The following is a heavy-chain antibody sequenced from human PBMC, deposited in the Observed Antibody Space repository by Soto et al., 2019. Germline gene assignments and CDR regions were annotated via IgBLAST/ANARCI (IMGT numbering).Heavy chain of an antibody. V-gene: IGHV3-30*18. CDR1: GFTFGSYG. D-gene: IGHD3-16*01. CDR2: ISYDGSNK. CDR3: AKERYGQLYLEDYGMDV. Sequence: HPGGSLRLSCVASGFTFGSYGIHWVRQAPGRGLEWVAVISYDGSNKYYADSVKGRFTISRDNFKNTLYLQMNSLRAEDTAVYYCAKERYGQLYLEDYGMDVWGQGTTVTVSS. J-gene: IGHJ6*02.